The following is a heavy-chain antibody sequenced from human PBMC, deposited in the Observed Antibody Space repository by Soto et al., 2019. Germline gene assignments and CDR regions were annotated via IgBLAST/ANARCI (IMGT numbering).Heavy chain of an antibody. J-gene: IGHJ4*02. V-gene: IGHV3-23*01. Sequence: SQRVWKAAAEGKCIDHAGRWILKAQGKGVEWVSAISGSGGSTYYADSVKGRFTISRDNSKNTLYLQMNSLRAEDTAVYYCAKEIAVAGGFDYWGQGTLVTVSS. CDR3: AKEIAVAGGFDY. CDR2: ISGSGGST. CDR1: EGKCIDHA. D-gene: IGHD6-19*01.